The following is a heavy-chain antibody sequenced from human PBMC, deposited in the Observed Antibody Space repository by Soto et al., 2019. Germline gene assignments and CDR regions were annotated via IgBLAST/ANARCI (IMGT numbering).Heavy chain of an antibody. V-gene: IGHV5-10-1*01. CDR3: ARRLSGPKEEYNAYYFYGLDV. Sequence: VGALMTSPQGSGYSFSSPWNTRGRPTPGESPGWVGRVDSCGSYTNYSSSFQGRVTISADRSISTAFLQWSSLEASDTAIYYCARRLSGPKEEYNAYYFYGLDVWGQGTTVNVSS. D-gene: IGHD1-1*01. CDR2: VDSCGSYT. J-gene: IGHJ6*02. CDR1: GYSFSSPW.